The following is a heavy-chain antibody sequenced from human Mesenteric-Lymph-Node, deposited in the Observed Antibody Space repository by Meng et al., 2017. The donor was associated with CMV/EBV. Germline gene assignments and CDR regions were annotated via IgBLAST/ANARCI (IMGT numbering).Heavy chain of an antibody. CDR2: INHSGST. Sequence: SETLSLTCAVYGGSFSGYYWSWIRQPPGKGLEWIGEINHSGSTYYNPSLKSRVTISVDTSKNQFSLKLSSVTAADTAVYYCARRNTIFRGVDYWGQGTLVTVSS. CDR3: ARRNTIFRGVDY. V-gene: IGHV4-34*01. J-gene: IGHJ4*02. CDR1: GGSFSGYY. D-gene: IGHD3-3*01.